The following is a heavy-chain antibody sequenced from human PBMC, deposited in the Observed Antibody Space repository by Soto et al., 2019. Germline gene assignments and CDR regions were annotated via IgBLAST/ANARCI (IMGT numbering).Heavy chain of an antibody. Sequence: ASVKVSCKXSGYTFTSYDINWVRQATGQGLEWMGWMNPNSGNTGYAQKFQGRVTMTRNTSISTAYMELSSLRSEDTAVYYCARVRGYCSSTSCYKTDYWGQGTLVTVSS. CDR3: ARVRGYCSSTSCYKTDY. V-gene: IGHV1-8*01. CDR1: GYTFTSYD. CDR2: MNPNSGNT. D-gene: IGHD2-2*02. J-gene: IGHJ4*02.